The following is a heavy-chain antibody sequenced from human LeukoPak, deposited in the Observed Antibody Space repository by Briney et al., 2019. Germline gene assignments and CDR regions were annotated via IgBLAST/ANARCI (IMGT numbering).Heavy chain of an antibody. CDR2: ISAYNGNT. J-gene: IGHJ4*02. CDR1: GYTFTSDG. V-gene: IGHV1-18*01. Sequence: ASVKVSCKASGYTFTSDGISWVRQAPGQGLEWMGWISAYNGNTNYAQKPQGRVTMTTDTSTSTAYMELRSRRSDDTAVYYCARAEGYYYDSSGYYLHHFDNWGQGTLVTVS. D-gene: IGHD3-22*01. CDR3: ARAEGYYYDSSGYYLHHFDN.